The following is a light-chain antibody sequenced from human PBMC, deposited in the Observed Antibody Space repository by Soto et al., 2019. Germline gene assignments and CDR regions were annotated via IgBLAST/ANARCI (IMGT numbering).Light chain of an antibody. CDR2: GAS. Sequence: EIVLTQSPGTLSLFPGERATLSCRASQSLITRYLAWYQQKPGQAPRLLIYGASSRATGLPYRFSGSGSGTDFALTTSRLETEDLAVYSCQHYGNSPTFGQGTRLESK. CDR3: QHYGNSPT. J-gene: IGKJ5*01. V-gene: IGKV3-20*01. CDR1: QSLITRY.